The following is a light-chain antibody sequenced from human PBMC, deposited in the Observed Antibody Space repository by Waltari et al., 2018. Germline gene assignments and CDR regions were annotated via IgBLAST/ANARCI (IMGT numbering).Light chain of an antibody. CDR1: ASNIGGNL. CDR3: ASWDDSLNGHWV. Sequence: QSVLTQPPSASGTPGQRITISCSGSASNIGGNLVQSYTHFPGKAPKLLIYRSDLRPSGVPDRFSGSKSGTSASLAISGLQSEDEADYFCASWDDSLNGHWVFGGGTKVTVL. CDR2: RSD. V-gene: IGLV1-44*01. J-gene: IGLJ3*02.